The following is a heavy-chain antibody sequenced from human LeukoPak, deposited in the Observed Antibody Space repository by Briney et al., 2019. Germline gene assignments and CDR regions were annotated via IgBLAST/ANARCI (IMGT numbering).Heavy chain of an antibody. CDR3: ARSPAVLRYFDWSPDAFDI. CDR1: GGSFCGYY. J-gene: IGHJ3*02. D-gene: IGHD3-9*01. Sequence: SETLSLTCAVYGGSFCGYYWSWIRQPPGKGLEWIGEINHSGSTNYNPSLKSRVTISVDTSKNQFSLKLSSVTAADTAVYYCARSPAVLRYFDWSPDAFDIWGQGTMVTVSS. CDR2: INHSGST. V-gene: IGHV4-34*01.